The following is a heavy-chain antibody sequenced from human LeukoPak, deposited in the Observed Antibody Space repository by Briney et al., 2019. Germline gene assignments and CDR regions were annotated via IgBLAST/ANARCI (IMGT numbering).Heavy chain of an antibody. Sequence: PSETLSLTCAVYGGSFSGYYWSWIRQPPGKGLEWIGYIYYSGSTNYNPSLKSRVTISVDTSKNQFSLKLSSVTAADTAVYYCARDLRWEATRGPSFDYWGQGTLVTVSS. CDR2: IYYSGST. D-gene: IGHD5-12*01. J-gene: IGHJ4*02. CDR1: GGSFSGYY. CDR3: ARDLRWEATRGPSFDY. V-gene: IGHV4-34*11.